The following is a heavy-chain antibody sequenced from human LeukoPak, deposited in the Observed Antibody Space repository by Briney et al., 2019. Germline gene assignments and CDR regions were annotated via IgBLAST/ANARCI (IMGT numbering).Heavy chain of an antibody. V-gene: IGHV4-4*02. Sequence: PSGTLSLTCAVSGGSISSSNWWSWVRQPPGKGLEWIGEIYHSGSTNYNPSLKSRVTISVDKSKNQFSLKLSSVTAADTAVYYCARSQRAAAGTPLFDYWGQGTLVTVSS. CDR1: GGSISSSNW. D-gene: IGHD6-13*01. CDR2: IYHSGST. J-gene: IGHJ4*02. CDR3: ARSQRAAAGTPLFDY.